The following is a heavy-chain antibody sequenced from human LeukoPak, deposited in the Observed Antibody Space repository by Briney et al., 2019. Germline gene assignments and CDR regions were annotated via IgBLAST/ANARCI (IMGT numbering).Heavy chain of an antibody. CDR2: IRSDGSNT. Sequence: GGSLRLSCAASGFTFGNYWMSWVRQAPGQGLEWVAFIRSDGSNTYHGDSVKGRFTISRDNSKKILHLQMNSLRPGDTAPYYCAIIPLGGRFDYWGQGTLVIVSS. CDR3: AIIPLGGRFDY. J-gene: IGHJ4*02. D-gene: IGHD3-10*01. CDR1: GFTFGNYW. V-gene: IGHV3-30*02.